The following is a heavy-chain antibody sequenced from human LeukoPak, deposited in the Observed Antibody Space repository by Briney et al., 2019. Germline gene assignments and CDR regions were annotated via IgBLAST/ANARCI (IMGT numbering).Heavy chain of an antibody. D-gene: IGHD1-26*01. Sequence: GGSLRLSCAASGFTFSSYWMHWVRQAPGKGLVWVSRIGSDGSSTSYADSVKGRFTISRDNAKNTLYLQMNSLRAEDTAVYYCARDQWTYEWELLPFDYWGQGTLVTVSS. CDR3: ARDQWTYEWELLPFDY. CDR1: GFTFSSYW. CDR2: IGSDGSST. J-gene: IGHJ4*02. V-gene: IGHV3-74*01.